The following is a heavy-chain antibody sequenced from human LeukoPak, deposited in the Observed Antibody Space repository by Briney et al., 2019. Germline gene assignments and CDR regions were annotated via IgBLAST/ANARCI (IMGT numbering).Heavy chain of an antibody. CDR3: ARGPVNDFWSGSTSFQH. CDR1: GGSISSYY. D-gene: IGHD3-3*01. CDR2: IYYSGRT. Sequence: PSETLSLTCTVSGGSISSYYWSWIRQPPWKGLEWIGYIYYSGRTNYNPSLKSRFTISVDTSKNQFSLKLSSVTAADTAVYYCARGPVNDFWSGSTSFQHWGQGTLVTVSS. J-gene: IGHJ1*01. V-gene: IGHV4-59*08.